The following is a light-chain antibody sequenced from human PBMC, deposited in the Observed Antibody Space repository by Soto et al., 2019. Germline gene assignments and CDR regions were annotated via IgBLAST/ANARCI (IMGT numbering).Light chain of an antibody. CDR1: QSISSW. V-gene: IGKV1-5*01. CDR2: DAS. J-gene: IGKJ1*01. Sequence: DIQMTQSPSTLSASVGDRVTINCRASQSISSWLAWYQQKPGKAPKVLIFDASSLESGVPSRFSGSGSATEFTLTISSLQPDDFATYYCQHYNSYSEAFGQGTKVDIK. CDR3: QHYNSYSEA.